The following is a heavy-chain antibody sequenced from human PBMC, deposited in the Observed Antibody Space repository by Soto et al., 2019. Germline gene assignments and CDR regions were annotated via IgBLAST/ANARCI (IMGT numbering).Heavy chain of an antibody. CDR2: IDPSDSQT. V-gene: IGHV5-10-1*01. CDR1: GYSFAGYW. J-gene: IGHJ6*02. D-gene: IGHD3-16*02. CDR3: ARHSSGSYRPRAMDV. Sequence: GESLKISCKGSGYSFAGYWITWVRQKPGKGLEWMGRIDPSDSQTYYSPSFRGHVTISADKSISTAYLQWSSLKASDTAMYYCARHSSGSYRPRAMDVWGQGTTVTVSS.